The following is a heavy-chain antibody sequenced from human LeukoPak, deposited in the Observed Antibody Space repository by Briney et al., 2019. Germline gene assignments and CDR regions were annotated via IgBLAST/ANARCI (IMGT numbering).Heavy chain of an antibody. Sequence: GGSLRPSVEASGFMFSRNWMGWVRLAPGKGLDWVANIKEDGTEAYYVDSVKGRFTIPRDNAESSLYLQMNSLRAEDTAVYYCVRNLAVAGTCFDSWGQGTLVTVSS. CDR1: GFMFSRNW. V-gene: IGHV3-7*03. CDR3: VRNLAVAGTCFDS. CDR2: IKEDGTEA. J-gene: IGHJ4*02. D-gene: IGHD6-19*01.